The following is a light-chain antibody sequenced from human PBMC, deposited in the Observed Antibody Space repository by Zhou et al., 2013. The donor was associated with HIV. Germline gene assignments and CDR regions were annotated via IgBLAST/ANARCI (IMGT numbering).Light chain of an antibody. Sequence: DIQMTQSPSSLSASVGDSVTITCRASQDVNTWVAWYQQKPEKAPKSLIYAASSLQSGVPSRFSGTASGTDFTLTINXLSXLKILQLITVQRRISSYPTF. CDR2: AAS. J-gene: IGKJ1*01. V-gene: IGKV1D-16*01. CDR1: QDVNTW. CDR3: QRRISSYPT.